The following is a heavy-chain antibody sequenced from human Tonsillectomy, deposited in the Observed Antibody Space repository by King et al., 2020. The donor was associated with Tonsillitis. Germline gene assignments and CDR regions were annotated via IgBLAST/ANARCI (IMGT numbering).Heavy chain of an antibody. CDR2: ISGSSTYI. J-gene: IGHJ5*02. V-gene: IGHV3-11*05. CDR3: AREVSATIRWFDP. D-gene: IGHD2-2*01. Sequence: VQLVESGGGLVKPGGSLRLSCAASGFTFSDYYMSWIRQAPGKGLEWVSYISGSSTYINYADSVKGRFTISRDNAKNSLYLQMNSLRAEDTAVYFCAREVSATIRWFDPWGQGTLVTVSS. CDR1: GFTFSDYY.